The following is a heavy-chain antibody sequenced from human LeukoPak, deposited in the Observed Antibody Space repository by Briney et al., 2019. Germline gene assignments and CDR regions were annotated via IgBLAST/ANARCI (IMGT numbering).Heavy chain of an antibody. CDR1: GYTFSGYY. CDR3: ARGSGGYSSGWLDY. CDR2: IKPDSGDT. Sequence: GASVKVSCKASGYTFSGYYIHWVRQAPGQGLEWMGLIKPDSGDTNYAQKLQGRVTMTTDTSTSTAYMELRSLRSDDTAVYYCARGSGGYSSGWLDYWGQGTQVTVSS. J-gene: IGHJ4*02. V-gene: IGHV1-18*04. D-gene: IGHD6-19*01.